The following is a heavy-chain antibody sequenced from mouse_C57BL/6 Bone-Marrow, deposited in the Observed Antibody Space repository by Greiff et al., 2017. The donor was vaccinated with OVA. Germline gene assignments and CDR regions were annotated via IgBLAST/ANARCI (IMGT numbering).Heavy chain of an antibody. J-gene: IGHJ4*01. D-gene: IGHD2-1*01. CDR2: IDPSDSET. Sequence: QVQLQQPGAELVRPGSSVKLSCKASGYTFTSYWMHWVKQRPIQGLEWIGNIDPSDSETHYNQKFKDKATLTVDKSSSTAYMQLSSLTSEDSAVYDSAREDGKDAMDYWGQGTSVTVSS. CDR3: AREDGKDAMDY. CDR1: GYTFTSYW. V-gene: IGHV1-52*01.